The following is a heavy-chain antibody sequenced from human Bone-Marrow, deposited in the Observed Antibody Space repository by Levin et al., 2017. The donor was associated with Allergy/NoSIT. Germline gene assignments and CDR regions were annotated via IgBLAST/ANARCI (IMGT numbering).Heavy chain of an antibody. J-gene: IGHJ4*02. CDR1: GFTFSRYW. V-gene: IGHV3-74*01. D-gene: IGHD2-2*01. CDR3: ARGGCSSTSCLDY. Sequence: GGSPRLSCAASGFTFSRYWMHWVRQAPGKGLVWVSRITGDGRETNYADSVGGRFTISRDYAKNTLYLEMNSLRAEDTAVYYCARGGCSSTSCLDYWGQGILVTVSS. CDR2: ITGDGRET.